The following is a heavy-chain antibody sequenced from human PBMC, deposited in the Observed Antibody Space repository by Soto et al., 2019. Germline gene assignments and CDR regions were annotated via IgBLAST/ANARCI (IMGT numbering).Heavy chain of an antibody. Sequence: PSETLSLTCTVSGGSISSGGYYWSWIRQHPGKGLEWIGYIYYSGSTYYNPSLKSRVTISVDTSKNQFSLKLSSVTAADTAVYYCARALRFGEGIIDYWGQGTLVTVSS. CDR2: IYYSGST. J-gene: IGHJ4*02. V-gene: IGHV4-31*03. D-gene: IGHD3-10*01. CDR1: GGSISSGGYY. CDR3: ARALRFGEGIIDY.